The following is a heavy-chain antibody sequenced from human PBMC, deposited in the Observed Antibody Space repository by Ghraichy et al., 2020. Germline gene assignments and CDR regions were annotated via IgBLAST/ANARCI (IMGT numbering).Heavy chain of an antibody. Sequence: GSLRLSCAASGFAVSRNYMSWVRQAPGKGLEWVSVVYGGGTTYYADSVKGRFTISRDNSKNKLYLQINRLRGDDTAVYFCAREQGRFPLDFWGQGTLVTVSS. D-gene: IGHD3-10*01. CDR1: GFAVSRNY. CDR3: AREQGRFPLDF. J-gene: IGHJ4*02. V-gene: IGHV3-66*01. CDR2: VYGGGTT.